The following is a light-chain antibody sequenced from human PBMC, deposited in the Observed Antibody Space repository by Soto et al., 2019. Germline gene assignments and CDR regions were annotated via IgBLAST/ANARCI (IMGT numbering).Light chain of an antibody. CDR1: SSDVGGYNY. CDR2: EVS. Sequence: QSALTQPPSASGSPGQSVTISCTGTSSDVGGYNYVSWYQQHPGKAPKLIIYEVSKRPSGVPDRFSGSKSGNTASLTVSGLQAEDEADYFCSSYAGRTNYVFGTAPKVTVL. J-gene: IGLJ1*01. CDR3: SSYAGRTNYV. V-gene: IGLV2-8*01.